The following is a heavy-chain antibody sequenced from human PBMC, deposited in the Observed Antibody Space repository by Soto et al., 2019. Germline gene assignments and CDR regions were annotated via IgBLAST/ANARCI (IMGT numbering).Heavy chain of an antibody. V-gene: IGHV6-1*01. CDR2: TYYRSKWYN. J-gene: IGHJ6*02. CDR3: ARGGLRDSSGWSPVLGV. CDR1: GDSVSSNSAA. D-gene: IGHD6-19*01. Sequence: QVQLQQSGPGLVKPSQTLSLTCAISGDSVSSNSAAWNWIRQSPSRGLEWLGRTYYRSKWYNDYXXXVKSRITINPXXSXNXXSLQLNSVTPEDTAVYYCARGGLRDSSGWSPVLGVWGQGTTVTVSS.